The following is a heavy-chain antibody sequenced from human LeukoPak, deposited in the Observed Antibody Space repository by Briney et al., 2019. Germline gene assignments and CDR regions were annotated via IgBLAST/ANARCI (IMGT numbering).Heavy chain of an antibody. CDR1: GFTFSSYW. CDR2: INHNGNVN. D-gene: IGHD5-24*01. J-gene: IGHJ5*02. Sequence: PGGSLRLSCAASGFTFSSYWMNWARQAPGKGLEWVASINHNGNVNYYVDSVKGRFTISRDNAKNSLYLQMNSLRAEDTAVYYCARARDGYNAWGQGTLVTVSS. CDR3: ARARDGYNA. V-gene: IGHV3-7*04.